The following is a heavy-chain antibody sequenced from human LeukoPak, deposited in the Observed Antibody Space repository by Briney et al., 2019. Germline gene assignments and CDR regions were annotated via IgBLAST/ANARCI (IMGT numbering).Heavy chain of an antibody. V-gene: IGHV3-48*01. Sequence: GGSLRLSCAASGFTFSSYSMNWVRQAPGKGLEWVSYISSSSSTIYYADSVKGRFTISRDNAKNSLYLQMNSLRAEDTAVYYCARTITYSSSSGGHFDYWGQGTLVTVSS. CDR1: GFTFSSYS. J-gene: IGHJ4*02. CDR2: ISSSSSTI. D-gene: IGHD6-6*01. CDR3: ARTITYSSSSGGHFDY.